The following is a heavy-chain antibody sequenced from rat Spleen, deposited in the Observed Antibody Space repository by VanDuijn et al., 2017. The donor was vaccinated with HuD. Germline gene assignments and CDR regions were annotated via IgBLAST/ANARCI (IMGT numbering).Heavy chain of an antibody. CDR2: LSSDATAP. CDR1: GFTFGDYY. J-gene: IGHJ2*01. CDR3: ARHNVTTVDYFDY. V-gene: IGHV5-29*01. D-gene: IGHD1-10*01. Sequence: EVQLVESDGGLVQPGRSLKLSCAASGFTFGDYYMAWVRQAPTKGLEWVATLSSDATAPYYRDSVKGRFTISRDNANTTLYLHMDSLRSEDTATYYCARHNVTTVDYFDYWGQGVMVTVSS.